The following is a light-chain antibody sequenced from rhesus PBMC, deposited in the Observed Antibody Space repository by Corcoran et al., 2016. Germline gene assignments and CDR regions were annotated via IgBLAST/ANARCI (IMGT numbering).Light chain of an antibody. CDR2: YAS. V-gene: IGKV1S14*01. CDR3: QKHISYPLT. J-gene: IGKJ1*01. Sequence: DIQMTQSPSSLSASVGDTVTITCRASQGISTYLAWYQQKPGKAPKPLIYYASNLEIGVPSRFSGNGSRTDFTLTISNLQPGDFATYYCQKHISYPLTFGQETKVEIK. CDR1: QGISTY.